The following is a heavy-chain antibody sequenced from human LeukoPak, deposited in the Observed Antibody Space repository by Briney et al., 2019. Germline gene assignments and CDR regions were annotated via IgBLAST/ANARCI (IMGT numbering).Heavy chain of an antibody. D-gene: IGHD2-2*01. V-gene: IGHV1-18*01. J-gene: IGHJ4*02. CDR1: GYTFTSYG. CDR3: ARDREMEVVPAASDPFNY. CDR2: ISAYNGNT. Sequence: ASVKVSCKASGYTFTSYGISWVRQAPGQGLEWMGWISAYNGNTNYAQKLQGRVTMTTDTSTSTAYMELRSLRSDDTAVYYCARDREMEVVPAASDPFNYWGQGTLVTVSS.